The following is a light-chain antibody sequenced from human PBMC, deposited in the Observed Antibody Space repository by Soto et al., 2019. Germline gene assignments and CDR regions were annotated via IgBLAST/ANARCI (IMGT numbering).Light chain of an antibody. V-gene: IGKV3D-20*01. CDR1: QSVSSRY. J-gene: IGKJ4*01. CDR3: QQDRSSRIT. CDR2: DKS. Sequence: ATLSSXLELKGTLSCRDTQSVSSRYVAWYKHKPGLEXRXXLYDKSTRAIGIQDRLSGSKSATKFTLNIRRMEPPDVGMYYCQQDRSSRITFGEGTKVDI.